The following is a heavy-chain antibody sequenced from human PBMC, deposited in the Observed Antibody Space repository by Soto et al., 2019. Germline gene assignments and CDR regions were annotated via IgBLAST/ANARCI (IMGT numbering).Heavy chain of an antibody. D-gene: IGHD3-9*01. J-gene: IGHJ5*02. CDR2: IYYSGST. CDR1: GGSISSSSYY. V-gene: IGHV4-39*01. CDR3: ARHERYFGWMNWFDP. Sequence: QLQLQESGPGLVKPSETLSLTCTVSGGSISSSSYYWGWIRQPPGKGLEWIGSIYYSGSTYYNPSLKSRVTISVETSKNQFSLKLSSVTAADTAVYYCARHERYFGWMNWFDPWGQGTLVTVSS.